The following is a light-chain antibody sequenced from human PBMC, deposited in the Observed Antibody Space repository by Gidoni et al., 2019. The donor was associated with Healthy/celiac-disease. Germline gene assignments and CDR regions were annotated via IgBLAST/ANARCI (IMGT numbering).Light chain of an antibody. V-gene: IGKV3-15*01. J-gene: IGKJ1*01. Sequence: EIVMTQPPATRSVSPGERATLSCRASQRVSSNLAWYQQKPGQAPRLRIYGASTRATGIPARFSGSGSGTEFTLTISSLQSEDFAVYYCQQYNNWPRTFGQGTKVEIK. CDR2: GAS. CDR3: QQYNNWPRT. CDR1: QRVSSN.